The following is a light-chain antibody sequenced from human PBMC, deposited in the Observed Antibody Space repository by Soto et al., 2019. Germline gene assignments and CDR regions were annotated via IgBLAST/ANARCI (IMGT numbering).Light chain of an antibody. CDR1: QPISSY. CDR2: AAS. J-gene: IGKJ1*01. V-gene: IGKV1-5*01. Sequence: DIQMTQSPASLSASVGDRVAITCRASQPISSYLNWYQHKPGKAPTLLIYAASNLQSGVPSRFSGSGSGTEFTLTITSLQPDDFATYYCQQYNSYPWTFGQGTKVEIK. CDR3: QQYNSYPWT.